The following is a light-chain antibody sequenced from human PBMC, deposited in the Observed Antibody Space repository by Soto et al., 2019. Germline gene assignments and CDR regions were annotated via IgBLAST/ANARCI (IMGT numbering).Light chain of an antibody. CDR3: QQYGSSRPWA. CDR2: GAS. V-gene: IGKV3-20*01. J-gene: IGKJ1*01. Sequence: EIVLTQSPGTLSLSPGERATLSCRASQSVSSYYLAWYQQKPGQAPRLLIHGASNRATGVPDRFSGSGSGTDVTLTISRLEPEDFAVYYCQQYGSSRPWAFGQGTKVEI. CDR1: QSVSSYY.